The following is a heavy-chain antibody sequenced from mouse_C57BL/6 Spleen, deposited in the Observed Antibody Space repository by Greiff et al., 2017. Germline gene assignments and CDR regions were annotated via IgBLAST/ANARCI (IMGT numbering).Heavy chain of an antibody. CDR3: AREPFDY. J-gene: IGHJ2*01. V-gene: IGHV5-4*01. CDR1: GFTFSSYA. Sequence: EVMLVESGGGLVKPGGSLKLSCAASGFTFSSYAMSWVRQTPEKRLEWVATISDGGSYTYYPDNVKGRFTISRDNAKNNLYLQMSHLKSEDTAMYYCAREPFDYWGKGTTLTVSS. CDR2: ISDGGSYT.